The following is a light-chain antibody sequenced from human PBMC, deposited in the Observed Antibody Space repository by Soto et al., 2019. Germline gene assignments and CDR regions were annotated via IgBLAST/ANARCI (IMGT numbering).Light chain of an antibody. CDR1: SSNIGSHS. Sequence: QSVLTQPPSASGTPGQTVTISCSGSSSNIGSHSVNWYQQLPGTAPKLIIYKNNQRPSGVPDRFSDSKSGTSGSLAISGLRSEDGADYYCVAWDGSLSSVLFGGGTKLTVL. CDR3: VAWDGSLSSVL. CDR2: KNN. J-gene: IGLJ3*02. V-gene: IGLV1-47*01.